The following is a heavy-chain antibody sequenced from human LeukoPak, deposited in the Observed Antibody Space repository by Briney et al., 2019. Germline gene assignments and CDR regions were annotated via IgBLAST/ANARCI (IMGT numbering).Heavy chain of an antibody. CDR2: ISGSVIST. D-gene: IGHD6-19*01. J-gene: IGHJ4*02. CDR3: AKDGYSSGWTFDY. CDR1: GFTFSSYA. Sequence: GGSLRLSCAASGFTFSSYAMSWVRQAPGKGLEWVSGISGSVISTYYADSVKGRFTISRDNSKNTLYLQMNSLRAEDTAVYCCAKDGYSSGWTFDYWGQGTLVTVSS. V-gene: IGHV3-23*01.